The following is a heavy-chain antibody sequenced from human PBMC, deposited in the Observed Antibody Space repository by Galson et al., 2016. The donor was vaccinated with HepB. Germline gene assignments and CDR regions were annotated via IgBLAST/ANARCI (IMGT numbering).Heavy chain of an antibody. CDR3: ARGRAESSSWYGGVDF. V-gene: IGHV1-2*02. CDR1: GYTFTGYY. CDR2: IKPNSGDT. J-gene: IGHJ4*02. Sequence: SVKVSCKASGYTFTGYYMHWVRQAPGQGLEWMGWIKPNSGDTNYAQKFQGRVTMTRDTSISTAYMGLSRLSSDDTAVYYCARGRAESSSWYGGVDFWGQGTLVTVSS. D-gene: IGHD6-13*01.